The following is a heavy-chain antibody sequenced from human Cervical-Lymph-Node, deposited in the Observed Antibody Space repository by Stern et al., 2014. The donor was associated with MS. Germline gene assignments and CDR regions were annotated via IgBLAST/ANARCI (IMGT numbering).Heavy chain of an antibody. CDR2: ISHDGSNP. CDR3: VRSEGQWLEFDY. CDR1: GFTFRDYA. J-gene: IGHJ4*02. D-gene: IGHD6-19*01. Sequence: VHLVESGGGVVQPGKSLRLSCAASGFTFRDYAMTWFRQAPGKVLEWVAFISHDGSNPYYADSVKGRFTISRDNSKNTLYLQINSLRPEEAAVYYCVRSEGQWLEFDYWGPGTLVTVSS. V-gene: IGHV3-30-3*01.